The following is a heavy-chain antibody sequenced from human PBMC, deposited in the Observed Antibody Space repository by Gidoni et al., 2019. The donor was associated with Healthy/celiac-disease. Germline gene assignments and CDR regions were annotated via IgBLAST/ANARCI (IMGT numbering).Heavy chain of an antibody. J-gene: IGHJ6*02. V-gene: IGHV3-9*01. CDR3: AGRPDTAAIDYYYYYGMDV. CDR1: GFTFDDYA. Sequence: EVQLVDSRGGLVQPGRSLRLSSPASGFTFDDYAMHWVRQAPGKGLEWVSGISGNSGSIGDADSVKGRFTISRDNAKNSLYLQMNSLRAEDTALYYCAGRPDTAAIDYYYYYGMDVWGQGTTVTVSS. CDR2: ISGNSGSI. D-gene: IGHD5-18*01.